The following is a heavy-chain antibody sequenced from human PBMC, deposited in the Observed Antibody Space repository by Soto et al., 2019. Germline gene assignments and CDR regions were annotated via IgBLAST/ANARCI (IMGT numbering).Heavy chain of an antibody. J-gene: IGHJ4*02. CDR1: GGSISSTNW. V-gene: IGHV4-4*02. CDR2: IYHTGST. D-gene: IGHD2-15*01. CDR3: ASLPPRIVVVVLTFPS. Sequence: QVQLQQSGPRLARPSGTLSLTCVVYGGSISSTNWWTWVRQTPGKGLEWIGEIYHTGSTKYNPSLKNRVTISLDKSINPFSQNLKSVTAADTAVYYCASLPPRIVVVVLTFPSWVQGTLVTVSS.